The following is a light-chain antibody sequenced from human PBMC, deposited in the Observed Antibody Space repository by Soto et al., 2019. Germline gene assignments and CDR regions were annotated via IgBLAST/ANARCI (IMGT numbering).Light chain of an antibody. CDR3: HQRDSWPLT. Sequence: EVVLTQSPVTLSLSPGERATLSCSASHSVSNFLAWYQHKPDQAPRLLIYDVSNRATGIPARFTGSGSGTDFTLTISSLEPEGFAVYYGHQRDSWPLTFGGGTKVEIK. V-gene: IGKV3-11*01. J-gene: IGKJ4*01. CDR1: HSVSNF. CDR2: DVS.